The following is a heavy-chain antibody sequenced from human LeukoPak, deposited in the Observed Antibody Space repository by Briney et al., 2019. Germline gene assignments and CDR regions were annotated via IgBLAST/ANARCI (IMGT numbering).Heavy chain of an antibody. D-gene: IGHD2-8*01. CDR2: INWIGGSI. J-gene: IGHJ4*02. V-gene: IGHV3-20*04. CDR3: ARAPDNDGMVVMNGLYYFDC. CDR1: GFTLDDYD. Sequence: GGSLSLSRAASGFTLDDYDMTWVRHAPGKGLEWVACINWIGGSISKATSVKGRFTSSRDNAKKSLYLQKNSLRAEDTALYYCARAPDNDGMVVMNGLYYFDCWGQGTLVTVSS.